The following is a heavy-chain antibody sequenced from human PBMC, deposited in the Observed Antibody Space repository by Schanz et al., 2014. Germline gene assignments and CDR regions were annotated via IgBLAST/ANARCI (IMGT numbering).Heavy chain of an antibody. Sequence: QVQLQESGPGLVKPSQTLSLTCTVSGGSISSGSYYWSWIRQPAGKGLEWIGRIYSTGSTNYNPSPKSRVPISKAPSKSQSSLKLPSVPAADTAVYYCARDMVENWFDSWGQGTLVTVSS. CDR2: IYSTGST. J-gene: IGHJ5*01. CDR3: ARDMVENWFDS. D-gene: IGHD3-10*01. V-gene: IGHV4-61*02. CDR1: GGSISSGSYY.